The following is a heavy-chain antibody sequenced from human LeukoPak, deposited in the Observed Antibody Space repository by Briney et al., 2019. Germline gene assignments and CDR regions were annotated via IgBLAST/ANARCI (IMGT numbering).Heavy chain of an antibody. J-gene: IGHJ4*02. CDR1: GFTFSSYW. Sequence: PGGSLRLSCAASGFTFSSYWMSWVRQAPGKGLEWVSSISSSSSYIYYADSVKGRFTISRDNAKNSLFLQMNSLRAEDTAVYYCARKMGTIGKAFDYWGQGTLVTVSS. CDR3: ARKMGTIGKAFDY. D-gene: IGHD5-24*01. CDR2: ISSSSSYI. V-gene: IGHV3-21*01.